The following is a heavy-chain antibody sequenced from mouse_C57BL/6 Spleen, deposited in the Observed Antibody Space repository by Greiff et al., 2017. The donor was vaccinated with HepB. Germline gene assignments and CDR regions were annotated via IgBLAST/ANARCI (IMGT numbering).Heavy chain of an antibody. CDR3: TNYSGSPWFAY. D-gene: IGHD1-1*01. CDR2: IDPDTGGT. V-gene: IGHV1-15*01. J-gene: IGHJ3*01. CDR1: GYTFTDYE. Sequence: QVQLQQSGAELVRPGASVTLSCKASGYTFTDYEMHWVKQTPVHGLEWIGAIDPDTGGTAYNQKFKGKAIMTADKSSSTAYMELRSLTSEDSAVYYCTNYSGSPWFAYWGQGTLVTVSA.